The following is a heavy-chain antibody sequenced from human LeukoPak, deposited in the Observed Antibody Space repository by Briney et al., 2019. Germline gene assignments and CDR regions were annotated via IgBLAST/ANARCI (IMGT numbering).Heavy chain of an antibody. D-gene: IGHD6-19*01. J-gene: IGHJ4*02. CDR3: ARQFMQYSSGWYLDY. V-gene: IGHV4-59*08. Sequence: SETLSLTCTVSGGSISTYYWSWIRQPPGKGLEWIGYIYYSGSTNYNPSLKSRVTISVDTSKNQFSLKLSSVTAADTAVYYCARQFMQYSSGWYLDYWGQGTLVTVSS. CDR2: IYYSGST. CDR1: GGSISTYY.